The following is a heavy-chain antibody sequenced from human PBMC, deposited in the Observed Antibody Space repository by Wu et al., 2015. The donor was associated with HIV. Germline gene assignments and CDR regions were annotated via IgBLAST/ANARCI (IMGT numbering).Heavy chain of an antibody. D-gene: IGHD6-19*01. CDR1: GGTFSSYA. CDR3: ARGRIAVAAQGFGMDV. J-gene: IGHJ6*02. V-gene: IGHV1-69*13. Sequence: QVQLVQSGAEVKKPGSSVKVSCKASGGTFSSYAISWVRQAPGQGLEWMGRIIPIFGTANYAQEFQGRVTITADESTSTAYMELSSLRSEDTAVYYCARGRIAVAAQGFGMDVVGPRDHGHRSP. CDR2: IIPIFGTA.